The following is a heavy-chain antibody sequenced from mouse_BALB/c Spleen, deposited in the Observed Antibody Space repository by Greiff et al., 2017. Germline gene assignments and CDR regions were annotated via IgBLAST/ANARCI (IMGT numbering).Heavy chain of an antibody. V-gene: IGHV3-2*02. J-gene: IGHJ2*01. D-gene: IGHD4-1*01. CDR3: ARELDYYFDY. CDR2: ISYSGST. Sequence: DVKLQESGPGLVKPSQSLSLTCTVTGYSITSDYAWNWIRQFPGNKLEWMGYISYSGSTSYNPSLKSRISITRDTSKNQFFLQLNSVTTEDTATYYCARELDYYFDYWGQGTTLTVSS. CDR1: GYSITSDYA.